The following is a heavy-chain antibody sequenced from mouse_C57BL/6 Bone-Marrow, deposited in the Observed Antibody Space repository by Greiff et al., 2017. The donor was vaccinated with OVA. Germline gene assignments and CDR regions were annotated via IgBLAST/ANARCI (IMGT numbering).Heavy chain of an antibody. Sequence: VQLKESGPGLVKPSQSLSLTCSVTGYYITSGYYWNWIRQFPGNKLEWMGYISYDGSNNYNPSLKNRISITRDTSKNQFFLKLNSVTTEDTATYYCARDGGLLYYFDYWGQGTTLTVSS. CDR3: ARDGGLLYYFDY. D-gene: IGHD1-1*02. CDR1: GYYITSGYY. CDR2: ISYDGSN. V-gene: IGHV3-6*01. J-gene: IGHJ2*01.